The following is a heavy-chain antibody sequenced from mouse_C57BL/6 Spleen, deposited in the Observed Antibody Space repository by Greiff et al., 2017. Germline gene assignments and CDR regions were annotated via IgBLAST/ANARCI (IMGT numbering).Heavy chain of an antibody. Sequence: VQLVESGPGLVQPSQSLSITCTVSGFSLTSYGVHWVRQSPGKGLEWLGVIWSGGSTDYNAAFISRLSISKDNSKSQVFFKMNSLQADDTAIYYWARNDDGYYSPYYFDYWGQGTTLTVSS. CDR2: IWSGGST. CDR3: ARNDDGYYSPYYFDY. D-gene: IGHD2-3*01. CDR1: GFSLTSYG. V-gene: IGHV2-2*01. J-gene: IGHJ2*01.